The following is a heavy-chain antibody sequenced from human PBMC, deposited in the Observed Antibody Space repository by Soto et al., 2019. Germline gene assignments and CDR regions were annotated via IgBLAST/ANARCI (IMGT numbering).Heavy chain of an antibody. Sequence: QVQLVQSGAEVKKPGASVKVSCKASGYTFTNYYIHWLRQATGQGPEWMGWMNPDSGNTRQSKQFQGRVTMTRDTSISTAYMERSSLRSEDTAVYYWARGRFRRTWFDPWGQGTLVTVSS. CDR2: MNPDSGNT. CDR1: GYTFTNYY. J-gene: IGHJ5*02. CDR3: ARGRFRRTWFDP. V-gene: IGHV1-8*01. D-gene: IGHD3-16*01.